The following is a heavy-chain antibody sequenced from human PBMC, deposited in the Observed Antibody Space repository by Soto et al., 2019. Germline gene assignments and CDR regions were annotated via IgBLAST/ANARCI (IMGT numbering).Heavy chain of an antibody. CDR3: ARDRALLAAAGTGWFDP. J-gene: IGHJ5*02. D-gene: IGHD6-13*01. V-gene: IGHV1-69*06. CDR1: GGTFSSYA. CDR2: TIPIFGTA. Sequence: QVQLVQSGAEVKKPGSSVKVSCKASGGTFSSYAISWVRQAPGQGLEWMGGTIPIFGTANYAQKFQGRVTITADKSTSTAYMELSSLRSEDTAVYYCARDRALLAAAGTGWFDPWGQGTLVTVSS.